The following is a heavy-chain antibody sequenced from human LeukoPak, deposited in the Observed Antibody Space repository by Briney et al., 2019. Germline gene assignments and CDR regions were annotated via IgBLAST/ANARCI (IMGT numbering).Heavy chain of an antibody. CDR3: ARIGGITMVRGVPGYYFDY. Sequence: SETLSLTCTVSGGSISSGDYYWSWIRQPPGKGLEWIGYIYYSGSTCYNPSLKSRVTISVDTSKNQFSLKLSSVTAADTAAYYCARIGGITMVRGVPGYYFDYWGQGTLVTVSS. D-gene: IGHD3-10*01. CDR2: IYYSGST. J-gene: IGHJ4*02. CDR1: GGSISSGDYY. V-gene: IGHV4-30-4*01.